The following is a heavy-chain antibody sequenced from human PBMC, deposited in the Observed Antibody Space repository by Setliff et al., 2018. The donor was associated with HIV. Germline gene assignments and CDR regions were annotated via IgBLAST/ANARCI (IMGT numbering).Heavy chain of an antibody. CDR2: IYTSGDT. V-gene: IGHV4-61*02. J-gene: IGHJ1*01. CDR3: AREAEQDYDVVTETLVEGAYIQF. CDR1: GASLNSGSYF. D-gene: IGHD3-9*01. Sequence: SETLSLTCTVSGASLNSGSYFWNWVRQPAGKGLEWIGRIYTSGDTNYNPSLKSRVTISMDKSKKQFSLKLRSVTAADTAVYYCAREAEQDYDVVTETLVEGAYIQFWGQGSLVTVSS.